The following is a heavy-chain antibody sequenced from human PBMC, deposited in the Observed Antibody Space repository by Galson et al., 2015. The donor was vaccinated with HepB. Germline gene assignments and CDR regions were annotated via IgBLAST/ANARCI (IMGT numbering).Heavy chain of an antibody. D-gene: IGHD3-3*01. Sequence: SVKVSCKASGGTFSSYTISWVRQAPGQGLEWMGRIIPILGIANYAQKFQGRVTITADKSTSTAYMELSSLRSEDTAVYYCAREVFGEENNAFDIWGQGTMVTVSS. CDR3: AREVFGEENNAFDI. CDR2: IIPILGIA. CDR1: GGTFSSYT. V-gene: IGHV1-69*04. J-gene: IGHJ3*02.